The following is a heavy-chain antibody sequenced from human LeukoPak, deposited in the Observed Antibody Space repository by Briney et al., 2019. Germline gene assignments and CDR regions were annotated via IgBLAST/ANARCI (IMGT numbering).Heavy chain of an antibody. CDR1: GFTFSSYA. V-gene: IGHV3-64*01. CDR3: ARGAGYSSSWYHYYYYYGMDV. Sequence: PGGSLRLSCAASGFTFSSYAMHWVRQAPGKGLEYVSAISSNGGSTYYANSVKGRFTISRDNSKNTLYLQMGSLRAEDMAVYYCARGAGYSSSWYHYYYYYGMDVWGQGTTVTVSS. CDR2: ISSNGGST. D-gene: IGHD6-13*01. J-gene: IGHJ6*02.